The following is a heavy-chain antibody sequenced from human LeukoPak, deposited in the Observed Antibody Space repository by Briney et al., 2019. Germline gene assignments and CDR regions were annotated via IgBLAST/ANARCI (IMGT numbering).Heavy chain of an antibody. J-gene: IGHJ4*02. CDR1: GFTFSSYS. V-gene: IGHV3-48*01. Sequence: GGSLRLSCAPSGFTFSSYSMNWVRQAPGKGLEWVSYISSSSSTIYYADSVKGRFTISRDNSKNTLYLQMNSLRAEDTAVYYCARVLAAAGTSDYWGQGTLVTVSS. CDR3: ARVLAAAGTSDY. CDR2: ISSSSSTI. D-gene: IGHD6-13*01.